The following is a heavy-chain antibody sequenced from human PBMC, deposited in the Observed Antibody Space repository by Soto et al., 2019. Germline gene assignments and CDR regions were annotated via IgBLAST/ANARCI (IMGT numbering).Heavy chain of an antibody. CDR2: VYHTGDT. Sequence: SETLSLTCGVSGGTVASSHWWSWVRQSPGGGLEWIGNVYHTGDTNFNPSLQSRVTISVDKSNNQFSLRLNSLTAADTAVYFCAREIVTAGGNNYFDPWGPGTLVTVS. J-gene: IGHJ5*02. CDR3: AREIVTAGGNNYFDP. CDR1: GGTVASSHW. D-gene: IGHD2-21*02. V-gene: IGHV4-4*02.